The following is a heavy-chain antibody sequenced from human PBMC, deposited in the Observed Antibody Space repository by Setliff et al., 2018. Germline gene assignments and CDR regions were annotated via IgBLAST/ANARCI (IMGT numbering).Heavy chain of an antibody. J-gene: IGHJ5*02. CDR3: ARGGPTLTISRVLVVSSFDP. V-gene: IGHV4-61*09. CDR1: GDSISSGYYY. Sequence: SETLSLTCTVSGDSISSGYYYWTWIRQSAGKGLEWIGHFYTSGNTNYNPSLKSRVTISVDTSKNQFSLKLSSVTAADTATYYCARGGPTLTISRVLVVSSFDPVGQGSRVTVSA. D-gene: IGHD3-3*01. CDR2: FYTSGNT.